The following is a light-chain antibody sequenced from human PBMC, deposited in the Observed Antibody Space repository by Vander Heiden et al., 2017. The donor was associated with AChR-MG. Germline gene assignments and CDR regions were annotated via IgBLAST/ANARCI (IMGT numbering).Light chain of an antibody. V-gene: IGLV2-14*03. J-gene: IGLJ2*01. CDR1: SSYVGGYNY. CDR3: SAYRSGNTVL. Sequence: QSALTQPASVSGSPGQSITISCTGTSSYVGGYNYVSWYQQHPVTAPKFLISGGWCRPAGSSHRFSGSKAGNTASMTISGRQQEEEADYYCSAYRSGNTVLFGGGTRVTVL. CDR2: GGW.